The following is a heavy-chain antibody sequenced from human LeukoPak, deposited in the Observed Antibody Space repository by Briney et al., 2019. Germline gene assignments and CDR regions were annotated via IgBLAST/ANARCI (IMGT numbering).Heavy chain of an antibody. J-gene: IGHJ4*02. CDR2: ISYDGSNK. Sequence: GGSLRLSCAASGFTFSSCAMHWVRQAPGKGLEWVAVISYDGSNKYYADSVKGRFTISRDNSKNTLYLQMNSLRAEDTAVYYCAREGPMDSFDYWGQGTLVTVSS. V-gene: IGHV3-30-3*01. D-gene: IGHD2-8*01. CDR1: GFTFSSCA. CDR3: AREGPMDSFDY.